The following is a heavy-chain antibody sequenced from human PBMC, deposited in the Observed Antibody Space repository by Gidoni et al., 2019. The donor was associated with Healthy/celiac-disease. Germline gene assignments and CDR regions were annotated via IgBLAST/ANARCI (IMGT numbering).Heavy chain of an antibody. CDR3: ARGGSVAVARIYAFDI. CDR2: IIPILGIA. J-gene: IGHJ3*02. D-gene: IGHD6-19*01. CDR1: GGTFSSYT. Sequence: QVQLVQSGAEVKKPGSSVKVSCKASGGTFSSYTISWVRQAPGQGLEWMGRIIPILGIANYAQKFQGRVTITADKSTSTAYMELSSLRSEDTAVYYCARGGSVAVARIYAFDIWGQGTMVTVSS. V-gene: IGHV1-69*02.